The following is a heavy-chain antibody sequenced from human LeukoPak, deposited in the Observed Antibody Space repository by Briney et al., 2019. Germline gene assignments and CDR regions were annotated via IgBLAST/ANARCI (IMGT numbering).Heavy chain of an antibody. D-gene: IGHD6-6*01. CDR1: GFTFSSDW. Sequence: GGSLRLSCAASGFTFSSDWMHWVRQAPGKGLVWVSRINNDGSTTAYADSVKGRFTISRDSSKDTLYLQMNSLRAEDTAAYFCAKLGSSTVAFDHWGQGTLVTVSS. CDR3: AKLGSSTVAFDH. CDR2: INNDGSTT. V-gene: IGHV3-74*01. J-gene: IGHJ4*02.